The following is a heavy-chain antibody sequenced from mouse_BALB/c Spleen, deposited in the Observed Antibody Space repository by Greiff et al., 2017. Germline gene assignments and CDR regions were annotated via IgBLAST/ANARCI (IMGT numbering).Heavy chain of an antibody. CDR2: IWSVGST. CDR1: GFSLTSYG. D-gene: IGHD1-1*01. CDR3: ARNFTTVFYAMDY. J-gene: IGHJ4*01. V-gene: IGHV2-4-1*01. Sequence: VQLVESGPGLVQPSQSLSITCTVSGFSLTSYGVHWVRQSPGKGLEWLGVIWSVGSTDYNAAFISRLSISKDNSKSQVFFKMNSLQADDTAIYYCARNFTTVFYAMDYWGQGTSVTVSS.